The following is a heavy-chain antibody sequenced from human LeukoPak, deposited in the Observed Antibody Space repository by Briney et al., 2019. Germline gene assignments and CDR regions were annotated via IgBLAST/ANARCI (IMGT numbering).Heavy chain of an antibody. J-gene: IGHJ4*02. D-gene: IGHD3-10*01. CDR1: GYTFTGYY. CDR3: AIVLLWFGNFDY. V-gene: IGHV1-2*02. CDR2: INPNSGGT. Sequence: ASAKVSCKASGYTFTGYYMHWVRQAPGQGLEWMGWINPNSGGTNYAQKFQGRVTMTRDTSISTAYMELSRLRSDDTAVYYCAIVLLWFGNFDYWGQGTLVTVSS.